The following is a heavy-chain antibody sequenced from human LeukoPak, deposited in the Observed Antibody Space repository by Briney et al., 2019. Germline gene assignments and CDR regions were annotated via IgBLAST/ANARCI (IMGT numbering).Heavy chain of an antibody. Sequence: GGSLRLSCAASGFTFSDHYMDWVRQAPGKGLEWVGRARNKANSYTTEYAASVKGRFTISRDESKNSLYLQMNSLKTEDTGVYYCARYRYCSSANCYGDYWGQGTLVTVSS. J-gene: IGHJ4*02. CDR3: ARYRYCSSANCYGDY. V-gene: IGHV3-72*01. CDR1: GFTFSDHY. D-gene: IGHD2-2*01. CDR2: ARNKANSYTT.